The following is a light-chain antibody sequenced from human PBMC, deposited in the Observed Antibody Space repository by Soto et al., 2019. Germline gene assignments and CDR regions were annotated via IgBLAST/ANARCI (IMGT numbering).Light chain of an antibody. J-gene: IGKJ4*01. CDR1: QSVGSY. Sequence: EIVLTQSLATLSLSPGEGATLSCRASQSVGSYLAWYQKKSGQPPRLLIYDASKRATDIPARFRGSGSGTDFTLTISSLAPEDFAIYYCQQCNSWPLTFGGGTKVDIK. V-gene: IGKV3-11*01. CDR2: DAS. CDR3: QQCNSWPLT.